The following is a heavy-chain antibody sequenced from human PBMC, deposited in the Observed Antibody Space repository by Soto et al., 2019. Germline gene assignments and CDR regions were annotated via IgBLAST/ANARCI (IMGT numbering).Heavy chain of an antibody. D-gene: IGHD3-22*01. J-gene: IGHJ3*02. Sequence: QVQLQESGPGLVKPSQTLSLTCTVSGASISSGDYYWSWIRQPPGKGLEWIGYIFYSGSTYYNPSLKSRVSMSMDTSKNHFSLRLDSVTAADTAVYYCAREAPKYYSDTSDIWGQGTLVTVSS. CDR1: GASISSGDYY. V-gene: IGHV4-30-4*01. CDR3: AREAPKYYSDTSDI. CDR2: IFYSGST.